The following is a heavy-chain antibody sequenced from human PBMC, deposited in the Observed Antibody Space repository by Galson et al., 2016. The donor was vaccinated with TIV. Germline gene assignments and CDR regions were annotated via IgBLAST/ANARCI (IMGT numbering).Heavy chain of an antibody. V-gene: IGHV1-8*02. Sequence: SVKVSCKASGYTLTSYHINWVRQATGQGLEWMGWINPDSGNTGYVQKFQGRVTMTRNISASTVYMELSSLRSEDTAVYYCARSWSVVAPNWVDPWGQGTLVTVSS. CDR1: GYTLTSYH. J-gene: IGHJ5*02. CDR3: ARSWSVVAPNWVDP. D-gene: IGHD2-2*01. CDR2: INPDSGNT.